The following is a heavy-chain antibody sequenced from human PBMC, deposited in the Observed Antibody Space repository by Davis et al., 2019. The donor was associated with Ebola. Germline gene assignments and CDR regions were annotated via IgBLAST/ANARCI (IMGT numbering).Heavy chain of an antibody. CDR3: ARDWGGSGSYPLDY. D-gene: IGHD3-10*01. Sequence: GESLKISCAASGFTFSSYAMHWVRQAPGKGLEWVANIKQDGSEKYYVDSVKGRFTISRDNAKNTLYLQMNSLRAEDTAVYYCARDWGGSGSYPLDYWGQGTLVTVSS. CDR1: GFTFSSYA. CDR2: IKQDGSEK. J-gene: IGHJ4*02. V-gene: IGHV3-7*01.